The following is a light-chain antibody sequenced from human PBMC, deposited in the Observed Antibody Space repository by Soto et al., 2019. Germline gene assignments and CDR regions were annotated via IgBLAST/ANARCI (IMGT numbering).Light chain of an antibody. J-gene: IGKJ1*01. CDR2: RAS. Sequence: ILMTQSPATVSVSPGESATLSCRASHNIYYNVAWYPHRPGQAPRLLIYRASTRAPSVPARFSGSGSGTEFTLTISRLQPEDFTVYSCLQYHDLWAFGQGTKVDIK. CDR1: HNIYYN. V-gene: IGKV3-15*01. CDR3: LQYHDLWA.